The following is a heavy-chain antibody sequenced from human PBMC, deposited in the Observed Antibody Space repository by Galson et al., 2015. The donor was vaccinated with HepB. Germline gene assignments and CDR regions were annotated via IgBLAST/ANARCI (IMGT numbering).Heavy chain of an antibody. CDR1: GDSINSPY. Sequence: SETLSLTCSVSGDSINSPYWSWIRQPPGKGLEWIGYIYHIGTTNYDPSLKSRVTMSVDTSKNQLSLKLTSVTAADTAVYYCASLHFDSSGFYTHFESWGQGTLVSVSS. V-gene: IGHV4-59*11. CDR2: IYHIGTT. D-gene: IGHD3-22*01. J-gene: IGHJ4*02. CDR3: ASLHFDSSGFYTHFES.